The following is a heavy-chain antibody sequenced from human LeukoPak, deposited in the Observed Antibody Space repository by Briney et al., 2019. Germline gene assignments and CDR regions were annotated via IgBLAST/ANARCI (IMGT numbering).Heavy chain of an antibody. V-gene: IGHV3-33*08. CDR1: GFTFSDYW. CDR3: ARDAGNYDSGTSRFDY. Sequence: GGSLRLSCAVSGFTFSDYWMSWVRQAPGKGLEWVALIWYDGSKKYYADSVKGRFTISRDNSKNTLYLQMNSLRAEDTALYYCARDAGNYDSGTSRFDYWGQGTLVTLSS. CDR2: IWYDGSKK. J-gene: IGHJ4*02. D-gene: IGHD3-10*01.